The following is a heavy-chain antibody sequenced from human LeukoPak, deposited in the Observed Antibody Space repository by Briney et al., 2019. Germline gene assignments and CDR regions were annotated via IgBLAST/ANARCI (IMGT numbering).Heavy chain of an antibody. D-gene: IGHD3-22*01. J-gene: IGHJ4*02. CDR3: ARRYRYYDSSGYYDPLDY. CDR1: GRSISSSSYY. Sequence: SETLSLTCTLSGRSISSSSYYWGWIRQPPGKGREWIGSIYYSGSTYYNPSLKSRVTISEDTSKHQFSLKLSSVTAADTAVYYCARRYRYYDSSGYYDPLDYWGQGTLVTVSS. V-gene: IGHV4-39*01. CDR2: IYYSGST.